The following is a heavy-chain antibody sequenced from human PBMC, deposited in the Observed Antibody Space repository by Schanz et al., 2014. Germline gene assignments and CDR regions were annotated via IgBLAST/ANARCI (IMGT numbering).Heavy chain of an antibody. CDR1: GFTFNNFR. Sequence: EVQLVESGGGLVKPGGSLRLSCAASGFTFNNFRMNWVRQAPGKGLEWVSCITGGSTTYTYYADSVRGRFTISRDNAKSSVYLQMNSLRAEDTAVYYCARSGVDVWGQGTTVTVSS. D-gene: IGHD3-10*01. CDR2: ITGGSTTYT. J-gene: IGHJ6*02. CDR3: ARSGVDV. V-gene: IGHV3-21*01.